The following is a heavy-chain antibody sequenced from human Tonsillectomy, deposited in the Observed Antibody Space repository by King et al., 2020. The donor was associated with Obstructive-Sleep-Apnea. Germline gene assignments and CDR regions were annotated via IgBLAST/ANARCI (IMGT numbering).Heavy chain of an antibody. V-gene: IGHV3-30*18. CDR2: ISYDGRNK. CDR1: GFTFSSYG. D-gene: IGHD3-16*01. J-gene: IGHJ4*02. CDR3: AKDALWGEYYFDY. Sequence: QVQLVESGGGVVQPGRSLRLSCAASGFTFSSYGMHWVRRAPGKGLEWVAVISYDGRNKYYEDSVKGRFPISRDNSKNTLYLQMNNPRAEDTAVYYCAKDALWGEYYFDYWGQGTLVTVSS.